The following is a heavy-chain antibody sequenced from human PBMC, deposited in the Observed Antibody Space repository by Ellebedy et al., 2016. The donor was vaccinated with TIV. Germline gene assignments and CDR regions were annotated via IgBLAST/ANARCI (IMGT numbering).Heavy chain of an antibody. Sequence: AASVKVSCKASGYTFTSFGITWVRHAPGQGPEWMGWIGTYSGHTNYARKFQGRVTMTTDTFTSTAYMELRSLTSDDTAVYYCARDFHCTSNNCYERPYLYYFDSWGQGTLVTVSS. V-gene: IGHV1-18*01. CDR1: GYTFTSFG. D-gene: IGHD2-2*01. CDR3: ARDFHCTSNNCYERPYLYYFDS. CDR2: IGTYSGHT. J-gene: IGHJ4*02.